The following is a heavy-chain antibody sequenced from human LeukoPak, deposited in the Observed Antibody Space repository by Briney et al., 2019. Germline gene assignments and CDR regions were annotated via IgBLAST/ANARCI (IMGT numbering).Heavy chain of an antibody. Sequence: SETLSLTCTVPGGSISSYYWSWIRQPPGKGLEWIGYIYYSGSTNYNPSLKSRVTISVDTSKNQFSLKLSSVTAADTGVYYCARGTGYFDYWGQGTLVTVSS. CDR1: GGSISSYY. J-gene: IGHJ4*02. V-gene: IGHV4-59*01. CDR3: ARGTGYFDY. D-gene: IGHD3-10*01. CDR2: IYYSGST.